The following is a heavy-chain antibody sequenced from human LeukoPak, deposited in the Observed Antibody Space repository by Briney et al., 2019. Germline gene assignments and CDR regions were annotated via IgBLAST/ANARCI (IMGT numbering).Heavy chain of an antibody. CDR1: GGSISSGGYY. Sequence: SQTLSLTCTVSGGSISSGGYYWGWIRQHPGKGLEWIGYIYYSGSTYYNPSLKSRVTISVDTSKNQFSLKLSSVTAADTAVYYCARVLPNCSGGSCYPDAFDIWGQGTMVTVSS. D-gene: IGHD2-15*01. J-gene: IGHJ3*02. V-gene: IGHV4-31*03. CDR2: IYYSGST. CDR3: ARVLPNCSGGSCYPDAFDI.